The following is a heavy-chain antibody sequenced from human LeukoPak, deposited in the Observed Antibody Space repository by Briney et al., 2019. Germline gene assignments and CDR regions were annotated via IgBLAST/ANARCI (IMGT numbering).Heavy chain of an antibody. V-gene: IGHV4-30-2*01. CDR3: AREIVGGERSGTYFDY. CDR1: GGSISSGGYY. D-gene: IGHD3-10*01. Sequence: SQTLSLTYTVSGGSISSGGYYWSWIRQPPGKGLEWIGYIYHSGSTYYNPSLKSRVTISVDRSKNQFSLKLSSVTAADTAVYYCAREIVGGERSGTYFDYWGQGTLVTVSS. J-gene: IGHJ4*02. CDR2: IYHSGST.